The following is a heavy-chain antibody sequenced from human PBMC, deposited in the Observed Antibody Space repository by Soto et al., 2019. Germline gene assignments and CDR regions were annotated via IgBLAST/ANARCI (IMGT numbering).Heavy chain of an antibody. D-gene: IGHD3-10*01. CDR2: IWYHGNTK. CDR1: GFTFSTYG. Sequence: GGSLRLSCAASGFTFSTYGMHWVRQAPGKGLEWVALIWYHGNTKYYTDSVKGRFTISRDNSKNTLSLQMNSLRAEDTAVYYCARYTFVRGVIGYFDYWGQGTLVTVSS. CDR3: ARYTFVRGVIGYFDY. V-gene: IGHV3-33*01. J-gene: IGHJ4*02.